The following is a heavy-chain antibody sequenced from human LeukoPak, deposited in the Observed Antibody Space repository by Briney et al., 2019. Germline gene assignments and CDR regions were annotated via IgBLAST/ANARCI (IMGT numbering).Heavy chain of an antibody. D-gene: IGHD3-22*01. CDR2: ISSSGSTI. CDR1: GFTFSSYE. Sequence: PGGSLRLPCAASGFTFSSYEMNWVRQAPGKGLEWVSYISSSGSTIYYADSVKGRFTISRDNAKNSLYLQMNSLRAEDTAVYYCARGEYYYDSSGIEVPDYWGQGTLVTVSS. V-gene: IGHV3-48*03. CDR3: ARGEYYYDSSGIEVPDY. J-gene: IGHJ4*02.